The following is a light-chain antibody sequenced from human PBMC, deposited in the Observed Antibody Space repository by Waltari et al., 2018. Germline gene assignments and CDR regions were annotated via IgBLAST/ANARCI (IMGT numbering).Light chain of an antibody. CDR1: QSVNCY. V-gene: IGKV3-11*01. CDR2: DPS. J-gene: IGKJ4*01. Sequence: DIQLTQSPASLPVSVGDRDTITCRASQSVNCYLAWYQQRPGQSPRLLIYDPSSRAPGIPARFSGSGSDTDFTLTISGLEPEDFAVYYCQQCISSPRTFGRGTKVEIK. CDR3: QQCISSPRT.